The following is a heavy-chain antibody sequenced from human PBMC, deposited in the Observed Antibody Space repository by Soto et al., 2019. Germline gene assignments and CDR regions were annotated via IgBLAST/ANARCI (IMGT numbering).Heavy chain of an antibody. CDR3: ATLLGSHQHYYFGIDV. CDR2: SYYSGGT. Sequence: QMQLQESGPELVKPSQTLSLICTVSGYSMTSGGYYWSWIRHLPGKGLEWIGYSYYSGGTQFNPSLESRVSMSGGTSKSQLSLRLSSVTASVTAVYYCATLLGSHQHYYFGIDVWGQGTTVTVSS. J-gene: IGHJ6*02. V-gene: IGHV4-31*03. CDR1: GYSMTSGGYY. D-gene: IGHD2-2*01.